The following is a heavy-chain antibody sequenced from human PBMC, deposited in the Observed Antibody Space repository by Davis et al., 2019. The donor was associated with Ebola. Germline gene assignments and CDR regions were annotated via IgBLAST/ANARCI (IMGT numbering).Heavy chain of an antibody. V-gene: IGHV4-61*01. J-gene: IGHJ6*02. CDR2: IFYSGST. CDR3: ARDRCTGGNCYSGYYYGVDV. CDR1: GGSVSSNSFY. D-gene: IGHD2-15*01. Sequence: PSETLSLTCTVSGGSVSSNSFYWSWIRQPPGKGLEWIGYIFYSGSTSYNPSLESRVTISLDTSKNQFSLKLNSVTAADTAVYYCARDRCTGGNCYSGYYYGVDVWGQGTTVTVSS.